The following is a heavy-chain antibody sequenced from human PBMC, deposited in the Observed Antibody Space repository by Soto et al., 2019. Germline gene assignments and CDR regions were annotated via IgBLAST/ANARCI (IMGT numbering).Heavy chain of an antibody. V-gene: IGHV4-34*01. CDR2: INHSGST. Sequence: QVQLQQWGAGLLKPSETLSLTCVVYGWSFSGYYWSWIRQPPGKGLEWIGEINHSGSTNYNPSLNSRVNISVDTSKNQFSLQLSSVTAADTAVYYCARGFRFCSGGSCYSGWFDPWGQGTLVTVSS. J-gene: IGHJ5*02. CDR1: GWSFSGYY. CDR3: ARGFRFCSGGSCYSGWFDP. D-gene: IGHD2-15*01.